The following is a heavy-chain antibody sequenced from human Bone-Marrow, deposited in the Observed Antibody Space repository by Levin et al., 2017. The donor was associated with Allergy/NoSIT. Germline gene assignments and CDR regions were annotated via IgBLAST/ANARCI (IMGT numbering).Heavy chain of an antibody. CDR1: GFIFADYA. J-gene: IGHJ2*01. CDR2: LDGSSGKT. Sequence: GGSLRLSCTISGFIFADYAMNWVRQAPGRGLEWVSSLDGSSGKTHYADVVKGRFTISNKNSLYLEMNNLRAEDTAIYYCARDKRSDGVTPDWYFDLWGRGTLVTVSS. V-gene: IGHV3-23*01. D-gene: IGHD2-21*02. CDR3: ARDKRSDGVTPDWYFDL.